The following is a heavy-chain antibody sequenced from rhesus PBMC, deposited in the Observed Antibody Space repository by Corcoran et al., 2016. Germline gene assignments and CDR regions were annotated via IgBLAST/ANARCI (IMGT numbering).Heavy chain of an antibody. CDR2: VDPEDGEA. CDR3: ATRRIATTGILFDY. V-gene: IGHV1-111*02. Sequence: EVQLVQSGAEVKKPGASVKISCKASGYTFTAYYLHWVGPAPGNGLEWMGRVDPEDGEATHAQKFQDRVTITADTSTDTAYMELSILRSEDTAVYYCATRRIATTGILFDYWGQGVLVTGSS. CDR1: GYTFTAYY. J-gene: IGHJ4*01. D-gene: IGHD6-31*01.